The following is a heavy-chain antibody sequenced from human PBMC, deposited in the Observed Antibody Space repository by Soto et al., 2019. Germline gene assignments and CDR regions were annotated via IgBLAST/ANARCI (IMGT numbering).Heavy chain of an antibody. D-gene: IGHD3-3*01. CDR3: ARDNYDFWSGYPPASFDY. V-gene: IGHV3-33*01. J-gene: IGHJ4*02. Sequence: GGSLRLSCAASGFTFSSYGMHWVRQAPGKGLEWVAVIVYDGSNKYYADSVKGRFTISRDNSKNTLYLQMNSLRAEDTAVYYCARDNYDFWSGYPPASFDYWGQGTLVTVSS. CDR2: IVYDGSNK. CDR1: GFTFSSYG.